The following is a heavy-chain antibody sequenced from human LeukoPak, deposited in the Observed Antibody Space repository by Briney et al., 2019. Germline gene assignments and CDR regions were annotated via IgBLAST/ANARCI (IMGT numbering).Heavy chain of an antibody. Sequence: GGSLRLSCAASGFTFSSYAMHWVRQAPGKGLEWVAVISYDGSNKYYADSVKGRFTISRDNSKNTLYLQMNSLRAEDTAVYYCARDPYTAAWLGAFDCWGQGTLVTVSS. CDR3: ARDPYTAAWLGAFDC. D-gene: IGHD5-18*01. V-gene: IGHV3-30-3*01. CDR2: ISYDGSNK. CDR1: GFTFSSYA. J-gene: IGHJ4*02.